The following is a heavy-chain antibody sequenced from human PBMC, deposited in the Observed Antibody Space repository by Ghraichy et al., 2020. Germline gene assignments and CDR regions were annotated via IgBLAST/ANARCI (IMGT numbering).Heavy chain of an antibody. V-gene: IGHV6-1*01. CDR2: TYYRSMWYV. CDR1: GANVSSGRNT. J-gene: IGHJ3*01. Sequence: SQTLSLTCVISGANVSSGRNTWNWIRQSPSRGLEWLGRTYYRSMWYVDYGMSVRGRITVNPDTAKNQVTLQLNSVTPADAGTYYCASTTGRNAFDLWGQGTVVTVSS. D-gene: IGHD1-14*01. CDR3: ASTTGRNAFDL.